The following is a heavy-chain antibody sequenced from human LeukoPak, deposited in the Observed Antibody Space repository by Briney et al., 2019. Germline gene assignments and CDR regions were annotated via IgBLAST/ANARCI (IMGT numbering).Heavy chain of an antibody. D-gene: IGHD3-22*01. CDR3: ARAYYDSSGFCDY. CDR1: GGTFSSYA. Sequence: ASVKVSCKASGGTFSSYAISWVRQAPGQGLEWMGWISAYNGNTNFAQKLQGRVTMTTDTSTSTAYIELRSLRSDDTAVYYCARAYYDSSGFCDYWGQGTLVTVSS. J-gene: IGHJ4*02. V-gene: IGHV1-18*01. CDR2: ISAYNGNT.